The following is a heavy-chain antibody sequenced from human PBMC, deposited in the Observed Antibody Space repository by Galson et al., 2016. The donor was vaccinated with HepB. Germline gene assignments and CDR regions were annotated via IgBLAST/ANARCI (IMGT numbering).Heavy chain of an antibody. Sequence: SVKVSCKASGYTFTGYFIHWVRQAPGQGLEWMGIINPLSGGTDYAQRFQGRVTMTRDTSTSTVSMELSSLRSEDTAVYCCARAIMTPSDNWFDPWGQGSLVTVSA. CDR2: INPLSGGT. CDR1: GYTFTGYF. J-gene: IGHJ5*02. D-gene: IGHD2-8*01. CDR3: ARAIMTPSDNWFDP. V-gene: IGHV1-46*01.